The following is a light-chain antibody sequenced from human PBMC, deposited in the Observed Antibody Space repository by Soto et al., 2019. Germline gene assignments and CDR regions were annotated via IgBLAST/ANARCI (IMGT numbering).Light chain of an antibody. J-gene: IGLJ1*01. CDR2: GNG. CDR1: SSDVGGYNY. V-gene: IGLV2-14*01. CDR3: QSYDSSLSGSEV. Sequence: QSVLTQPASVSGSPGQSITISCTGTSSDVGGYNYVSWYQQHPGKAPKLMIYGNGNRPSGVPDRFSGSKSGTSASLAITGLQAEDEADYYCQSYDSSLSGSEVFGTGTKLTVL.